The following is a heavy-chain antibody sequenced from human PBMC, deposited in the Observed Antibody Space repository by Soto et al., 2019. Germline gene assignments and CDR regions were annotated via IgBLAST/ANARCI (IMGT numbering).Heavy chain of an antibody. CDR3: ARGSVAGRFDY. V-gene: IGHV4-59*01. D-gene: IGHD6-19*01. CDR2: IYYSGST. Sequence: SETLSLTCTVSGGSISSYYCSWIRQPPGKGLEWIGYIYYSGSTNYNPSLKSRVTISVDTSKNQFSLKLSSVTAADTAVYYCARGSVAGRFDYWGQGTLVTVSS. J-gene: IGHJ4*02. CDR1: GGSISSYY.